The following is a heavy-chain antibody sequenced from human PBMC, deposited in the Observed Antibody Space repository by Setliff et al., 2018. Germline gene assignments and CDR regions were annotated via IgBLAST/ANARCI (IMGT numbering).Heavy chain of an antibody. CDR1: GGTFSSYA. CDR3: ARVDCSSTSCYAGIYYYYMDV. V-gene: IGHV1-69*10. D-gene: IGHD2-2*01. J-gene: IGHJ6*03. Sequence: GASVKVSCKASGGTFSSYAISWVRQAPGQGLEWMGGIIPILGIANYAQKFQGRVTITADKSTSTAYMELSSLRSEDTAAYYCARVDCSSTSCYAGIYYYYMDVWGKGTTVTVSS. CDR2: IIPILGIA.